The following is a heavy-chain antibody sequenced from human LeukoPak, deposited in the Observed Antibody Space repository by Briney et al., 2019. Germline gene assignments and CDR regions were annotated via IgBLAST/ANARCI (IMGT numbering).Heavy chain of an antibody. D-gene: IGHD3-3*01. CDR2: IYSSGST. J-gene: IGHJ6*03. V-gene: IGHV4-31*11. CDR3: ARGRTAYYDFWSGYYDYYYYMDV. Sequence: SETLSLTCAVSGGSIGSGGYYWSWIRHQPGKGLEWIGYIYSSGSTDYNPSLKSRVTISVDTSKNQFSLKLSSVTAADTAVYYCARGRTAYYDFWSGYYDYYYYMDVWGKGTTVTVSS. CDR1: GGSIGSGGYY.